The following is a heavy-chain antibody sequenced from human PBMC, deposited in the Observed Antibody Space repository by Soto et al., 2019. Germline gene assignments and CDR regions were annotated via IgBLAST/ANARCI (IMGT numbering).Heavy chain of an antibody. D-gene: IGHD6-25*01. CDR1: GGSISSVGHY. CDR2: IYYSGST. Sequence: SETLSLTYSVSGGSISSVGHYWTWIRQQPGKGLEWIGYIYYSGSTDYNPSLKSRVTISVDRSKNQFSLNLSSVTAADTAIYYCARESGGYDSSTRYGLDVWGQGTTVTV. V-gene: IGHV4-31*03. J-gene: IGHJ6*02. CDR3: ARESGGYDSSTRYGLDV.